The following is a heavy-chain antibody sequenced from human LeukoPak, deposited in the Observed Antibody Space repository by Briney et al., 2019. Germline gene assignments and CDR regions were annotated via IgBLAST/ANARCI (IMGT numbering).Heavy chain of an antibody. Sequence: GGSLRLSCAATGFSFSSYWMSWVRQAPGKGLEWVANIKQDGSERYYVDSVKGRFTISRDNAKKSLYLQINSLRVEDTAVYYCARDGHPFDFWGQGTLVTVSS. V-gene: IGHV3-7*04. CDR1: GFSFSSYW. D-gene: IGHD3/OR15-3a*01. CDR2: IKQDGSER. J-gene: IGHJ4*02. CDR3: ARDGHPFDF.